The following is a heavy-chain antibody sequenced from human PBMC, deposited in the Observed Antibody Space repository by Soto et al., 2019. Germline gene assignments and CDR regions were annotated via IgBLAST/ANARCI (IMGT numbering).Heavy chain of an antibody. CDR1: GFTFSSYG. Sequence: PGGSLRLSCAASGFTFSSYGMHWVRQAPGKGLEWVAVIWYDGSNKYYADSVKGRFTISRDNSKNTLYLQMNSLRAEDTAVYYCARDFSDGDYYFDYWGQGTLVTVSS. D-gene: IGHD4-17*01. J-gene: IGHJ4*02. V-gene: IGHV3-33*01. CDR3: ARDFSDGDYYFDY. CDR2: IWYDGSNK.